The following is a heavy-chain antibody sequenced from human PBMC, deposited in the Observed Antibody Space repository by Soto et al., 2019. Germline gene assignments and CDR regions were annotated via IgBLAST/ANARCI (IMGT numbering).Heavy chain of an antibody. J-gene: IGHJ4*02. Sequence: EGQLVESGGGVVQPGGSLKLSCAASGFTFGGSAMHWVRQASGKGLEWVGHIRSKTNSYATAYAESVKGRFTISRDDSMNTAYLQMNSLKTEDTAVYFCTRQTDAVQWLVVPTDYNFDYWGQGTLVTVSS. CDR1: GFTFGGSA. CDR3: TRQTDAVQWLVVPTDYNFDY. D-gene: IGHD6-19*01. V-gene: IGHV3-73*02. CDR2: IRSKTNSYAT.